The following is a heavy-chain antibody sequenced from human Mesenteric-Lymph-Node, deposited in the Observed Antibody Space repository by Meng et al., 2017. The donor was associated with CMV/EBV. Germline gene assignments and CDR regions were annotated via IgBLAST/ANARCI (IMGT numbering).Heavy chain of an antibody. J-gene: IGHJ4*02. CDR3: ARSTASGTDYWD. Sequence: GESLKISCATSGFNFKTYDMIWVRQAPGKGLEWVSFISMSGGTMHYADSVKGRFTISRDNAKSILYLQMHSLRAEDTAVYYCARSTASGTDYWDWGQGTLVTVSS. CDR1: GFNFKTYD. D-gene: IGHD3-10*01. CDR2: ISMSGGTM. V-gene: IGHV3-48*03.